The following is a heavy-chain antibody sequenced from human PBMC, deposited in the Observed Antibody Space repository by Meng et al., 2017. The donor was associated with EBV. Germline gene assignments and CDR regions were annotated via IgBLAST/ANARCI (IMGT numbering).Heavy chain of an antibody. CDR3: WGDLNYGSY. CDR2: VETKASTCAT. D-gene: IGHD3-16*01. CDR1: GFIFGDSA. J-gene: IGHJ4*02. Sequence: EGELGEAGGGWGQPGGSLNLVCGASGFIFGDSAMHWVRQASGKGLGWGGRVETKASTCATAYAASVKGRFSVSRDDSKNMVFLEMNSLKTEDTARYYCWGDLNYGSYWGQGTLVTVSS. V-gene: IGHV3-73*01.